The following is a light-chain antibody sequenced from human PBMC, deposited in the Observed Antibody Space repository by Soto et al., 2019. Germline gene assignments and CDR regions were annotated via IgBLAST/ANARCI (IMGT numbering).Light chain of an antibody. CDR1: NVGTKS. Sequence: SYELTQPPSVSVAPGQTASIAGGGDNVGTKSVHWYQQRPGQAPVLVVYDDSDRPSGIPERFSGSNSGNTATLTITRVEAGDEADYYCQVWESAFIFGGGTKVTVL. CDR2: DDS. J-gene: IGLJ2*01. V-gene: IGLV3-21*02. CDR3: QVWESAFI.